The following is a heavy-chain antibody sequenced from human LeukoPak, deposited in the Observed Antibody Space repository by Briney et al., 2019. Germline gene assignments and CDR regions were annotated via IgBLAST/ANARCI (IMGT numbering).Heavy chain of an antibody. CDR1: GFTFSSYA. Sequence: GGSLRLSCAASGFTFSSYAMHWVRQAPGKGLEWVAVISYDGSNKYYADSVKGRFTISRDNSKNTLYLQMNSLRAEDTAVYYCAREMATTVHHFFDYWGQGTLVTVSS. D-gene: IGHD5-24*01. CDR3: AREMATTVHHFFDY. J-gene: IGHJ4*02. CDR2: ISYDGSNK. V-gene: IGHV3-30*04.